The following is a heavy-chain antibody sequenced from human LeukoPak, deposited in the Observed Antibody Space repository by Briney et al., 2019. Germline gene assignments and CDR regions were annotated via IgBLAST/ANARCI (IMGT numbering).Heavy chain of an antibody. D-gene: IGHD6-13*01. V-gene: IGHV3-30-3*01. CDR1: GFTFSSYA. CDR3: ARDLLASSSRAYYYYGMDV. J-gene: IGHJ6*02. Sequence: GRSLRLSCAASGFTFSSYAMHWVRQAPGKGLEWVAVISYDGSNKYYADSVKGRFTISRDNSKNTLYLQMNSLRAEDTAVYYCARDLLASSSRAYYYYGMDVRGQGTTVTVSS. CDR2: ISYDGSNK.